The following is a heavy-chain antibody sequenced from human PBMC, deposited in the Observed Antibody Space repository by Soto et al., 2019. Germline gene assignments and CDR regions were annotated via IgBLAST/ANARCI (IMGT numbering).Heavy chain of an antibody. V-gene: IGHV1-69*01. Sequence: QVQLVQSGAEVKKPGSSVKVSCKASGVTFSSYAISWVRQAPGQGLEWMGGIIPIFGTSNYAQKFQGRVTITADESTSTAYMELSSLRSEDKAVYYCARSPRYCSGGRCYQFDYWGQGTLVTVSS. CDR2: IIPIFGTS. CDR3: ARSPRYCSGGRCYQFDY. CDR1: GVTFSSYA. D-gene: IGHD2-15*01. J-gene: IGHJ4*02.